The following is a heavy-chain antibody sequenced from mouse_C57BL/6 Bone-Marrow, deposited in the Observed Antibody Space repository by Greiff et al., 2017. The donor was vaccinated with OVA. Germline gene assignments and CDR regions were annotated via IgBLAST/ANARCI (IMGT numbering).Heavy chain of an antibody. CDR3: VRPGLLRAWFAY. Sequence: DAGGGLVQPTGSLKLSCAASGFTFNTYAMHWVRQAPGKGLEWVARIRSKSSNYATYYADSVKDRFTISRDDSQSMLYLQMNNLKTEDTAMYYCVRPGLLRAWFAYWGQGTLVTVSA. D-gene: IGHD2-3*01. V-gene: IGHV10-3*01. CDR2: IRSKSSNYAT. CDR1: GFTFNTYA. J-gene: IGHJ3*01.